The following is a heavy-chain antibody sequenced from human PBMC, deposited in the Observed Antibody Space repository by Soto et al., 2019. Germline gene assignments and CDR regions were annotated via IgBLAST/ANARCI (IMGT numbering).Heavy chain of an antibody. CDR2: INPDSGGT. CDR1: GYTFTGYY. V-gene: IGHV1-2*02. D-gene: IGHD4-17*01. CDR3: ARKVRDYKFDY. J-gene: IGHJ4*02. Sequence: GASVKVSCKASGYTFTGYYMHWVRQAPGQGLEWMGWINPDSGGTKYAQKFQGRVTMTRDTSISTAYMELSSLRSDDTAFYYCARKVRDYKFDYWGQGALVTVSS.